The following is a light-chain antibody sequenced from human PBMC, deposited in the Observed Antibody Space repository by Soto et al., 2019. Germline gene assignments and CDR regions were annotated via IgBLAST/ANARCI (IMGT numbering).Light chain of an antibody. Sequence: IVLTQSPGTLSLSPGERATLSCRASQSVSSYLAWYQHKPGQAPSRLIYSASTRATGVADRFSGSGSGTDFTLTISRLEPEDFAVYYCQQYGNSRVTFGPGTKVDIK. CDR3: QQYGNSRVT. V-gene: IGKV3-20*01. CDR1: QSVSSY. J-gene: IGKJ3*01. CDR2: SAS.